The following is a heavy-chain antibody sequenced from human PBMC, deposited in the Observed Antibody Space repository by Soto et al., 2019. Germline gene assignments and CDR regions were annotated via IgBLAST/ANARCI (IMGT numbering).Heavy chain of an antibody. J-gene: IGHJ3*02. CDR1: GFTVSSNY. V-gene: IGHV3-66*01. D-gene: IGHD5-12*01. CDR3: ARDLLHLDSGYDWRAFDI. CDR2: IYSGGST. Sequence: EVQLVESGGGLVQPGGSLRLSCAASGFTVSSNYMSWVRQAPGKGLEWVSVIYSGGSTYYADSVKGRFTISRDNSKNTLYLQMNSLRAEDTAVYYCARDLLHLDSGYDWRAFDIWGQGTMVTVSS.